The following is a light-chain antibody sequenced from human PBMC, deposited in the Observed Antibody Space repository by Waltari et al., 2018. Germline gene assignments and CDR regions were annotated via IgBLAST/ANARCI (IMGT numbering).Light chain of an antibody. J-gene: IGKJ1*01. CDR2: AAS. CDR1: QNIRTH. V-gene: IGKV1-39*01. CDR3: QQSFSSPWT. Sequence: DIQMTQSPSSLSASVGDTVTVTCRASQNIRTHLNWYQQKPTTAPNPLIYAASTLHRGVPSRFSGSGSETDFTLSVTNLQPDDFAIFFCQQSFSSPWTFGQGTRV.